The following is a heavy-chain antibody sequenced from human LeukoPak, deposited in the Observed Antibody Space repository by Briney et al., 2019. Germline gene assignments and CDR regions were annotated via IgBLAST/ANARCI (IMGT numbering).Heavy chain of an antibody. D-gene: IGHD3-3*01. CDR1: AYTFTGYH. V-gene: IGHV1-2*04. CDR3: ARGSGSIPGGWYYFDY. J-gene: IGHJ4*02. Sequence: GASVKVSCKASAYTFTGYHIHWVRQAPGQGLEWMGWINPNSGDTNYAQKFQGWVTLTRDTSISTAYMELSSLRSEDTAVYYCARGSGSIPGGWYYFDYWGQGTLVTVSS. CDR2: INPNSGDT.